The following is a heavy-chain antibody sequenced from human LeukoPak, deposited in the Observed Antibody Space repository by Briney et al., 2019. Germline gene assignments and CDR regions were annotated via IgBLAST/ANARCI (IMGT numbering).Heavy chain of an antibody. Sequence: PGGSLRLSCAASGFSVSTKYMNWVRQAPGKGLEWVSIIYSGGTTYYGESVEGRFTISRDNSKNTLYLQMNSLRAEDTAVYYCARDHGRAAAASYFDYWGQGTLVTVSS. CDR3: ARDHGRAAAASYFDY. J-gene: IGHJ4*02. CDR2: IYSGGTT. D-gene: IGHD6-13*01. CDR1: GFSVSTKY. V-gene: IGHV3-53*05.